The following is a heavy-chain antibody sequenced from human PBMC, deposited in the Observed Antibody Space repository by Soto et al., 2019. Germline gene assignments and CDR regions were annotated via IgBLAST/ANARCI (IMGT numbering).Heavy chain of an antibody. CDR1: GFTFSSYS. D-gene: IGHD2-2*01. J-gene: IGHJ4*02. CDR2: ISSSSSYI. Sequence: GGSLRLSCAASGFTFSSYSMNWVRQAPGKGLEWVSSISSSSSYIYYADSVKGRFTISRDNAKNSLYLQMNSLRAEDTAVYYCARDLSSSTSRNAFWGQGTLVTVSS. CDR3: ARDLSSSTSRNAF. V-gene: IGHV3-21*01.